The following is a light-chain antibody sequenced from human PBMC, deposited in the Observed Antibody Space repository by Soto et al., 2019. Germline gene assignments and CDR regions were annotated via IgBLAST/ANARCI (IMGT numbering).Light chain of an antibody. V-gene: IGLV2-23*01. CDR3: CSYAGSNNLHVV. CDR1: SSDVGNYNL. CDR2: EVT. J-gene: IGLJ2*01. Sequence: QSALTQPASVSGSPGQSITISCTGTSSDVGNYNLVSWYQHHPGKAPKLMIYEVTKGPSGISNRFSGSKSGNTASLTISGLQAEDEADYYCCSYAGSNNLHVVFGGATKLTVL.